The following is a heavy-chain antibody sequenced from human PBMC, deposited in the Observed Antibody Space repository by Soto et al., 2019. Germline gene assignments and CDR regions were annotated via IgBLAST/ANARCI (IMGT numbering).Heavy chain of an antibody. Sequence: SEPLPLTWAVYGGSFSGHYWSWIRQSQGKGLEWIGEINHSGSTNYNPSLKSRVTISVDTSKNQFSLKLSSVTAADTAVYYCATRRFYSGYDSWGQGTLVTVSS. CDR2: INHSGST. CDR3: ATRRFYSGYDS. V-gene: IGHV4-34*01. J-gene: IGHJ5*02. D-gene: IGHD5-12*01. CDR1: GGSFSGHY.